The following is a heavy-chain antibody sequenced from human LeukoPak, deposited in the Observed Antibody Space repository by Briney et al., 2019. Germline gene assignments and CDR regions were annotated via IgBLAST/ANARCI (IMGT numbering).Heavy chain of an antibody. D-gene: IGHD6-6*01. Sequence: GGSLRLSCAASGFTFSSYSMNWVRQAPGKGLEWVSYISSSSSTIYYADSVKGRFTISRDNAKSSLYLQMNSLRADDTAVYYCARTDTSSSGYFDYWGQGTLVTVSS. CDR1: GFTFSSYS. CDR3: ARTDTSSSGYFDY. V-gene: IGHV3-48*04. CDR2: ISSSSSTI. J-gene: IGHJ4*02.